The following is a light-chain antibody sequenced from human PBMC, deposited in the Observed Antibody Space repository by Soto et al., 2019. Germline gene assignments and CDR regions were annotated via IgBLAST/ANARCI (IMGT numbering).Light chain of an antibody. CDR2: DAS. Sequence: EIVVTQSPATLSLSQGERATLXXRTSQSVSSSLAWYQHKPGQAPWXLIYDASNRATGIPARFSGSGSGTDFTLTISSLQPEDCAVYYCQQRSYLFTFGGGTKVDIK. J-gene: IGKJ4*01. CDR1: QSVSSS. V-gene: IGKV3-11*01. CDR3: QQRSYLFT.